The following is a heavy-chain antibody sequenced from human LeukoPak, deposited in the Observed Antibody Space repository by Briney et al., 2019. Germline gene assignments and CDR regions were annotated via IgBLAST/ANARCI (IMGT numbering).Heavy chain of an antibody. CDR1: GYTLTELS. V-gene: IGHV1-24*01. Sequence: GASVKVSCKVSGYTLTELSMHWVRQAPGKGLEWMGGFDPEDGETIYAQKFQGRVTMTRDMSTSTVYMELSSLRSEDTAVYYCARTWGGDRPFDYWGQGTLVTVSS. J-gene: IGHJ4*02. CDR2: FDPEDGET. D-gene: IGHD7-27*01. CDR3: ARTWGGDRPFDY.